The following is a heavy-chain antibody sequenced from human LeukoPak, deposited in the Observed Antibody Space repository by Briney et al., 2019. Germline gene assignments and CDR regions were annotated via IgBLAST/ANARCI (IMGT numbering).Heavy chain of an antibody. Sequence: GASVNVSCKASGYTFTGYYMHWVRQAPGQGLEWMGWINPNSGGTNYAQKFQGRVTMTRDTSISTAYMELSRLRSDDTAVYYCARVRRAVAGTGATLGYWGQGTLVTVSS. CDR2: INPNSGGT. J-gene: IGHJ4*02. CDR3: ARVRRAVAGTGATLGY. CDR1: GYTFTGYY. V-gene: IGHV1-2*02. D-gene: IGHD6-19*01.